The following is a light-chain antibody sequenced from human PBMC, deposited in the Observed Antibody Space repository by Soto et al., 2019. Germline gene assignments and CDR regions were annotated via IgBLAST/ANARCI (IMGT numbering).Light chain of an antibody. J-gene: IGLJ1*01. CDR2: DNN. CDR3: PSYDKSLSNFYV. Sequence: QSVLTQPPSVSGAPGQRVTISCTGSSSNIGAGYDVHWYQQLPGTAPKLLIYDNNNRPSGVPDRFSGSKSGTSASLAITGLQAEDEADYYCPSYDKSLSNFYVFGTGTKVTVL. V-gene: IGLV1-40*01. CDR1: SSNIGAGYD.